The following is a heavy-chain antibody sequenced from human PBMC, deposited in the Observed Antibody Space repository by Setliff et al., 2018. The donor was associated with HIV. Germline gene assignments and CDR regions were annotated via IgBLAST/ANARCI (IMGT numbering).Heavy chain of an antibody. V-gene: IGHV3-21*01. J-gene: IGHJ6*03. D-gene: IGHD6-19*01. CDR2: ISSNSDYV. CDR3: ARLGVAVAGSQTTYSYYYMDV. Sequence: NPGGSLRLSCAASGFTFSTYTMNWVRQAPGRGLQWVSSISSNSDYVYYAGSLMGRFTISRDNAKNSLYLHMNSLRAEDTAVYFCARLGVAVAGSQTTYSYYYMDVWGKGTTVTVSS. CDR1: GFTFSTYT.